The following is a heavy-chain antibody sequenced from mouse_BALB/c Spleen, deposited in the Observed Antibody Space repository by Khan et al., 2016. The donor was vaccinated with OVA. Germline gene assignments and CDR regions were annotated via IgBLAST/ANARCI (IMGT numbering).Heavy chain of an antibody. CDR3: ARGRAY. V-gene: IGHV3-2*02. CDR1: GYSITSDYA. J-gene: IGHJ3*01. CDR2: INYSGST. Sequence: EVQLQESGPGLVKPSQSLSLTCTVTGYSITSDYAWNWIRQFPGNKLEWMGYINYSGSTSYTPSLKSRISITRDTSKNRFFLQLNSVTTEYTATYYCARGRAYWGQGTLVTVSA. D-gene: IGHD3-3*01.